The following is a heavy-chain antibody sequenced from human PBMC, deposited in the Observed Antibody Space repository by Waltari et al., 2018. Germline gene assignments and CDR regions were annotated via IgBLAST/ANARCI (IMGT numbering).Heavy chain of an antibody. CDR3: AKRGYQLLVVGAFDI. D-gene: IGHD2-2*01. V-gene: IGHV3-9*01. J-gene: IGHJ3*02. Sequence: EVQLVESGGGLVQPGRSLRLSCAASGFTFDDYAMHWVRQAPGKGLEWVSGISRNSGSIGYADSVKGRFTISRDNAKNSLYLQMNSLRAEDTALYYCAKRGYQLLVVGAFDIWGQGTMVTVSS. CDR1: GFTFDDYA. CDR2: ISRNSGSI.